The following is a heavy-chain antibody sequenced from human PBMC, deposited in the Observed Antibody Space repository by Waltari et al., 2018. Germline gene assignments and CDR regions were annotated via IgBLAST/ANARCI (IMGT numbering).Heavy chain of an antibody. CDR3: ARDGSFDF. CDR1: GYTFSDYY. CDR2: INPNSEST. J-gene: IGHJ4*02. V-gene: IGHV1-2*02. Sequence: QVQLVQSGAEVKKPGASVKVSCKAFGYTFSDYYMHWVRQAPGQGLEWMGWINPNSESTKYAKKFQGRVTLTRDTSINTVYMELSSLRSDDTALYYCARDGSFDFWGQGTLVTVSS.